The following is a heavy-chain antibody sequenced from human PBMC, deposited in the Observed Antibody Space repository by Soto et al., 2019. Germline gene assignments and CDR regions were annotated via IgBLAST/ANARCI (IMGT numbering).Heavy chain of an antibody. D-gene: IGHD3-16*01. CDR3: AKVSLMNWDFDY. CDR1: GFTFSNYD. J-gene: IGHJ4*02. Sequence: GGSLILSCATSGFTFSNYDMSWVRQAPGKGLEWVSAISGTGGSTYYADSVKGRFTISRDNSKNTLYLQMNSLRAEDTAVYYCAKVSLMNWDFDYWGQGTLVTVSS. CDR2: ISGTGGST. V-gene: IGHV3-23*01.